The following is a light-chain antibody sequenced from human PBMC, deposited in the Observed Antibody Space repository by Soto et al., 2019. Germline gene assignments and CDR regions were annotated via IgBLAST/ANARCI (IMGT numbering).Light chain of an antibody. CDR1: QSVSSW. CDR3: QQYNNWPWT. V-gene: IGKV1-5*03. Sequence: DIQMTQSPSTLSASVGDRVTITCRASQSVSSWLAWFQQKPGKAPKLLIYKASSLQSGVSSRFSGGGSGTDFSLTISSLQSEDFAVYYCQQYNNWPWTFGQGTKVDIK. CDR2: KAS. J-gene: IGKJ1*01.